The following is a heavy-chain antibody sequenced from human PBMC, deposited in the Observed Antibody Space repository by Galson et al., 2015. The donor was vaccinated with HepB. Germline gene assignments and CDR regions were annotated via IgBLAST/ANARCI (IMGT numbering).Heavy chain of an antibody. V-gene: IGHV1-69*13. CDR2: IIPIFGTA. Sequence: SVKVSCKASARTFSSYAISWVRQAPGQGLEWMGGIIPIFGTANYAQKFQGRVTITADESTSTAYMELSSLRSEDTAVYYCARGSITIFGVVTRTRAFDTWGQGTMVTVSS. CDR1: ARTFSSYA. CDR3: ARGSITIFGVVTRTRAFDT. J-gene: IGHJ3*02. D-gene: IGHD3-3*01.